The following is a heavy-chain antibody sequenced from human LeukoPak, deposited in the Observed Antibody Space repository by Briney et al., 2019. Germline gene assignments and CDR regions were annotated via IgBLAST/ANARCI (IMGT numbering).Heavy chain of an antibody. J-gene: IGHJ4*02. CDR1: GFTFSTYG. CDR3: ARDAWMTTVTYFDY. V-gene: IGHV3-33*01. CDR2: IWFDGSDK. Sequence: QPGRSLRLSCAASGFTFSTYGMHWVRQAPGKGLEWVAVIWFDGSDKFYADSAKGRFTISRDNSKNTLYLQMNSLRAGDTAVYYCARDAWMTTVTYFDYWGQGTLVTVSS. D-gene: IGHD4-11*01.